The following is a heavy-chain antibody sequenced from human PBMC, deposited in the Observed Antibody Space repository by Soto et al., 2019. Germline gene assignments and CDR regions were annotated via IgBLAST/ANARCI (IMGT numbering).Heavy chain of an antibody. J-gene: IGHJ4*02. Sequence: VGSLRLSCTASGFTVNSNHMNWVRQAPGKGLEWISILYSGGSTYYADSVQGRFTISRDNAKNSLYLQMNSLRAEDTAVYYCARENYFDYWGQGTLVNVSS. CDR2: LYSGGST. V-gene: IGHV3-53*01. CDR1: GFTVNSNH. CDR3: ARENYFDY.